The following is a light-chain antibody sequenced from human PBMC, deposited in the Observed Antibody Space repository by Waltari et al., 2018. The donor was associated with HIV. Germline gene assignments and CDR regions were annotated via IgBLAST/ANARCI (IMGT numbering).Light chain of an antibody. CDR1: QSVSSSY. CDR2: GAS. CDR3: QQYASSFT. V-gene: IGKV3-20*01. J-gene: IGKJ3*01. Sequence: EVRLTQSPGSLSVAAGDRATRSCRASQSVSSSYLACYQQKPGQAPRLLIYGASSRATGIPDRFSGSESGTDFTLTISRLEPEDFAVYYCQQYASSFTFGPGTKVDIK.